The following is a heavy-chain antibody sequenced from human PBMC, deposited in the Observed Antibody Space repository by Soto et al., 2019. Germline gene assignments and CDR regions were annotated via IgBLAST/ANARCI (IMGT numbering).Heavy chain of an antibody. Sequence: GGSLRLSCATSGFTFSSYGMHWVRQAPGKGLEWVAVISYDGSNKYYADSVKGRFTISRDNSRNTLYLQMNSLRAEDTAVYYCAKDFTPIVLVPAAQRDMDYYYYGMDVWGQGTTVTVSS. CDR1: GFTFSSYG. J-gene: IGHJ6*02. V-gene: IGHV3-30*18. CDR3: AKDFTPIVLVPAAQRDMDYYYYGMDV. CDR2: ISYDGSNK. D-gene: IGHD2-2*01.